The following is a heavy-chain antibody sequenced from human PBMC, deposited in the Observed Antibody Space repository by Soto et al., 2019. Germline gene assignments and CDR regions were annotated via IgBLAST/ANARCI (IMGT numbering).Heavy chain of an antibody. Sequence: ASVKVSCKASGYTFTSYEINWVRQASGQGLEWMGWTNPNTGQAGYAQKFQGRVTMTTNTSISTAYMELSSLRSEDTAVYFCARGGTTFTSGWYENWFDPWGQGTPVTVSS. CDR1: GYTFTSYE. V-gene: IGHV1-8*01. J-gene: IGHJ5*02. CDR3: ARGGTTFTSGWYENWFDP. D-gene: IGHD6-19*01. CDR2: TNPNTGQA.